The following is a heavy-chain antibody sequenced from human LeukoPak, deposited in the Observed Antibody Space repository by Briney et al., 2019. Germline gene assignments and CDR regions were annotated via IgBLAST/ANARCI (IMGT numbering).Heavy chain of an antibody. CDR1: GGSISSYY. D-gene: IGHD3-10*01. J-gene: IGHJ4*02. CDR2: IYYSGST. Sequence: SETLSLTCTVSGGSISSYYWSWIRQPPGKGLEWIGYIYYSGSTNYNPSLKGRVTISVDTSKNQFSLKLSSVTAADTAVYYCARGDYYGSGSYYGDYFDYWGQGTLVTVSS. V-gene: IGHV4-59*01. CDR3: ARGDYYGSGSYYGDYFDY.